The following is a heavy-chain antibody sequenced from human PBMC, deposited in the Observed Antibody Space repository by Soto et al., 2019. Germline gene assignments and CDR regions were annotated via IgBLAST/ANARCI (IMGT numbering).Heavy chain of an antibody. CDR2: IRSKAYGGTT. Sequence: GGSLRLSCTASGFTFGAYAMSWVRQAPGKGLEWVGFIRSKAYGGTTEYATSVKGRFTISRNDSKSIAYLQMNSLKTEDTAVYYCTRGVRGITIFGVVINDDFDIWGQGTMVTVSS. CDR1: GFTFGAYA. J-gene: IGHJ3*02. CDR3: TRGVRGITIFGVVINDDFDI. D-gene: IGHD3-3*01. V-gene: IGHV3-49*04.